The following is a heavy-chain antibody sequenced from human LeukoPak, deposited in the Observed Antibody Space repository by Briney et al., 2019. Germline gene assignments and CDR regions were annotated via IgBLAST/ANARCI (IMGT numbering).Heavy chain of an antibody. CDR2: ISSSIYK. J-gene: IGHJ4*02. CDR3: ARSRYDSSGYYGIIGN. V-gene: IGHV3-21*01. D-gene: IGHD3-22*01. Sequence: GGSLRLSCAASGFTFSSYSMNWVRQAPGKGLEWVSSISSSIYKYYADSVKGRFTISRDNAKKSLYLQMNSLRAEDTAVYYCARSRYDSSGYYGIIGNWGQGTLVTVSS. CDR1: GFTFSSYS.